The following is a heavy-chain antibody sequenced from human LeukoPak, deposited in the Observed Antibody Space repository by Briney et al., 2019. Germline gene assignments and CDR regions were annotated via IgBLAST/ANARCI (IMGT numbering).Heavy chain of an antibody. CDR2: IYYSGST. CDR1: AASISSYY. CDR3: ASSLDSSGWYFGVY. J-gene: IGHJ4*02. D-gene: IGHD6-19*01. Sequence: SETLSLTCTVSAASISSYYWSWIRQPPGKGLEWIGYIYYSGSTNYNPSLKSRVTISVDTSKNQFSLKLSSVTAADTALYYCASSLDSSGWYFGVYWGQGTLVTVSS. V-gene: IGHV4-59*01.